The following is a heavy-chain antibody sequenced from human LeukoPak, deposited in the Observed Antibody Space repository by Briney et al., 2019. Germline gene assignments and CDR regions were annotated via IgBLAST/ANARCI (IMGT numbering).Heavy chain of an antibody. CDR3: ARGPTLKYFHH. CDR1: GGSISSSSYY. Sequence: SETLSLTCTVSGGSISSSSYYWGWIRQPPGKGLEWIGSIYYSGSTYYNPSLKSRVSISVDTSKNQFSLKLSSVTAADTAVYYCARGPTLKYFHHWGQGTLVSVSS. V-gene: IGHV4-39*01. CDR2: IYYSGST. J-gene: IGHJ1*01.